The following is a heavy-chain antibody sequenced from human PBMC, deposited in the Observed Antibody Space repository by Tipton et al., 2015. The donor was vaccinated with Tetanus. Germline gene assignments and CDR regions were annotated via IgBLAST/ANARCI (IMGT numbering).Heavy chain of an antibody. J-gene: IGHJ4*02. CDR3: ARERISDYGDSLDY. V-gene: IGHV4-39*07. D-gene: IGHD4-17*01. CDR2: IYYSGST. Sequence: LRLSCTVSGGSISSSSYYWGWIRQPPGKGLEWIGSIYYSGSTYYNPSLKSRVTISVDTSKNQFSLKLSSVTAADTAVYYCARERISDYGDSLDYWGQGTLVTVSS. CDR1: GGSISSSSYY.